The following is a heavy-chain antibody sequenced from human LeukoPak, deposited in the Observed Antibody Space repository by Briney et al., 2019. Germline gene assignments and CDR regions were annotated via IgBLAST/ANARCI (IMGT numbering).Heavy chain of an antibody. Sequence: GGSLRLSCVASGFTFTNAWMSWVRQAAGKELECVGHIDSKTAGGTPEYAAPVKGSFTISRDDSKDTLYLQMNSLKTDDTAVYYCTKYDTSVNFDYWGQGTLVTVSS. D-gene: IGHD3-22*01. CDR1: GFTFTNAW. CDR3: TKYDTSVNFDY. CDR2: IDSKTAGGTP. V-gene: IGHV3-15*04. J-gene: IGHJ4*02.